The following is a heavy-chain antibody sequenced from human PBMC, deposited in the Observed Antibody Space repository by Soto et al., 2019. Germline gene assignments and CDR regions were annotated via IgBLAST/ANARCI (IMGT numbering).Heavy chain of an antibody. V-gene: IGHV1-69*01. D-gene: IGHD3-3*01. CDR1: GGTFSTHA. CDR3: ARAAFRSGYYGYYYGMDV. Sequence: QVQLVQSGAEVKKPGSSVKVSCKASGGTFSTHAISWVRQAPGQGREWLGGIIPTLGTPNYAQKFQGRVTVTADEYTSTAYMELSRLTSEDTAVYYCARAAFRSGYYGYYYGMDVWGQGTAVNV. CDR2: IIPTLGTP. J-gene: IGHJ6*02.